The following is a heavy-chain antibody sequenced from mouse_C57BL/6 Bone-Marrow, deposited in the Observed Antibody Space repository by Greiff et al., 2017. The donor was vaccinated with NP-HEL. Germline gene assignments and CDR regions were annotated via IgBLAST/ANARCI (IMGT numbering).Heavy chain of an antibody. CDR1: GYTFTSYW. Sequence: QVQLQQPGAELVRPGSSVKLSCKASGYTFTSYWMHWVKQRPIQGLEWIGNIDPSDSETHYNQKFKDKATLTVDKSSSTAYMQRSSLTSEDSAVYDCARSEDGKACLSMDYWGQGTSVTVSS. CDR3: ARSEDGKACLSMDY. CDR2: IDPSDSET. J-gene: IGHJ4*01. V-gene: IGHV1-52*01. D-gene: IGHD1-1*01.